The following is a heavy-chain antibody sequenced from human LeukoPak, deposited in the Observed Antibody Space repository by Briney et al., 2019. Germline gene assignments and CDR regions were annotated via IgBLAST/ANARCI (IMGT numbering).Heavy chain of an antibody. D-gene: IGHD2-2*01. CDR1: GFTFSSYA. V-gene: IGHV3-30-3*01. J-gene: IGHJ4*02. Sequence: GGSLRLSCAASGFTFSSYAMHWVRQAPGKGLEWVAVISYDGSNKYYADSVKGRFTISRDNSKNTLYLQMNSLRAEDTAVYYCARETRDVVVEGAYGRHFDYWGQGTLVTVSS. CDR2: ISYDGSNK. CDR3: ARETRDVVVEGAYGRHFDY.